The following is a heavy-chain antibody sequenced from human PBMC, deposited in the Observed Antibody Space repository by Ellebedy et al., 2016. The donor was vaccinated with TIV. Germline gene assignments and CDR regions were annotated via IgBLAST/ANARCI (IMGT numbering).Heavy chain of an antibody. CDR1: GFIFTGYY. V-gene: IGHV1-2*02. CDR2: INPNNGVT. J-gene: IGHJ3*01. CDR3: ARPRRRYYGNDAFDV. D-gene: IGHD3-10*01. Sequence: ASVKVSCKASGFIFTGYYMHWVRQAPGQGLEWMGWINPNNGVTNYAQRFQGRVSMTTDTSITTAYMEMSRLTSDDTAVYYCARPRRRYYGNDAFDVWGQGTMVTVSS.